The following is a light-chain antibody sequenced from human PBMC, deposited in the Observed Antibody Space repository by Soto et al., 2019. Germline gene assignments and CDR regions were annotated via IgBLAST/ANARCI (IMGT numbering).Light chain of an antibody. CDR1: SANIGAASN. CDR3: QSYDVSLTAVV. Sequence: QSVLTQPPSVSGAPGQSVTISCTGSSANIGAASNVYWYQQLPGAAPKLLFYDNNSRPSGVPDRFSGSKSGTSASLAITGLQAEDEADYYCQSYDVSLTAVVFGGGTKLTVL. V-gene: IGLV1-40*01. CDR2: DNN. J-gene: IGLJ2*01.